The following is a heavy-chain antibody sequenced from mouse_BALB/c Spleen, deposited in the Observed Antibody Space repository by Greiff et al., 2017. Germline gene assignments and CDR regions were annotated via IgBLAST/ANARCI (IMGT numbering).Heavy chain of an antibody. CDR3: ARDRAFDY. CDR2: ISDGGSYT. Sequence: DVHLVESGGGLVKPGGSLKLSCAASGFTFSDYYMYWVRQTPEKRLEWVATISDGGSYTYYPDSVKGRFTISRDNAKNNLYLQMSSLKSEDTAMYYCARDRAFDYWGQGTTLTVSS. V-gene: IGHV5-4*02. J-gene: IGHJ2*01. CDR1: GFTFSDYY.